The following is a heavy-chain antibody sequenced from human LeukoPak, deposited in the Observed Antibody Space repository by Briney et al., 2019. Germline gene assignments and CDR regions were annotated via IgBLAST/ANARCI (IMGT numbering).Heavy chain of an antibody. D-gene: IGHD3-10*01. CDR3: ASSRGVIIYGAFDI. CDR2: IYYSGST. CDR1: GGSISSYY. Sequence: PSETLSLTCTVSGGSISSYYWSWIRQPPGKGLEWIGYIYYSGSTNYNPSLKSRVTISVDTSKNQFSLKLSSVTAADTAVYYCASSRGVIIYGAFDIWGQGTVVTVSS. V-gene: IGHV4-59*01. J-gene: IGHJ3*02.